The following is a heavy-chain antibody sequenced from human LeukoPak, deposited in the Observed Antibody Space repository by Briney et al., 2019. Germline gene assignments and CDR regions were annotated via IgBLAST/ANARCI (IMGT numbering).Heavy chain of an antibody. CDR2: MNPNSGNT. CDR1: GYTFTSYD. CDR3: ALYYYDSSGYYSNDAFDI. D-gene: IGHD3-22*01. V-gene: IGHV1-8*01. Sequence: ASVKVSCKASGYTFTSYDINWVRQATGQGLEWMGWMNPNSGNTGYAQKFQGRVTMTRNTSISTAYMELSSLRSEDTAVYYCALYYYDSSGYYSNDAFDIWGQGTMVTVSS. J-gene: IGHJ3*02.